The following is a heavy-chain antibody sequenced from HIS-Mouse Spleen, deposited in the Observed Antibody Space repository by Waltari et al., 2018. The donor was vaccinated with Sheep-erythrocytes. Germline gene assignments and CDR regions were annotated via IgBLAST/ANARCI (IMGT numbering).Heavy chain of an antibody. V-gene: IGHV3-30*18. CDR2: ISYDGSNK. D-gene: IGHD1-1*01. J-gene: IGHJ2*01. CDR3: AKVRTVNYWYFDL. CDR1: GFTFSSYG. Sequence: SGFTFSSYGMHWVRQAPGKGLEWVAVISYDGSNKYYADPVKGRFTISRDNSKNTLYLQMNSLRAEDTAVYYCAKVRTVNYWYFDLWGRGTLVTVSS.